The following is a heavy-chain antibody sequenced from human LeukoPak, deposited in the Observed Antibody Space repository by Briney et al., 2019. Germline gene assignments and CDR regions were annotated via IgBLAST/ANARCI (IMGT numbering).Heavy chain of an antibody. V-gene: IGHV4-59*01. CDR1: GGSISSYY. Sequence: SETLSLTCTVSGGSISSYYWSWIRQPPGKGLEWIGYIYYSGSTNYNPSLKSRVTISVDTSKNQFSLKLSSVTAADTAVYYCARESGGYSYGYNDYWGQGTLVTVSS. CDR2: IYYSGST. D-gene: IGHD5-18*01. CDR3: ARESGGYSYGYNDY. J-gene: IGHJ4*02.